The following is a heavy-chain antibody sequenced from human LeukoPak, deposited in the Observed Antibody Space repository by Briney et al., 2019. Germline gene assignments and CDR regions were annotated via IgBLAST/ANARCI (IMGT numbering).Heavy chain of an antibody. CDR2: IYYSGST. Sequence: SQTLSLTCTVSGGSISSGGYYWSWIRQPPGKGLEWIGSIYYSGSTYYNPSLKSRVTISVDTSKNQFSLKLSSVTAADTAVYYCARQGADYDYVWGSYRPYYFDYWGQGTLVTVSS. J-gene: IGHJ4*02. D-gene: IGHD3-16*02. CDR3: ARQGADYDYVWGSYRPYYFDY. CDR1: GGSISSGGYY. V-gene: IGHV4-39*01.